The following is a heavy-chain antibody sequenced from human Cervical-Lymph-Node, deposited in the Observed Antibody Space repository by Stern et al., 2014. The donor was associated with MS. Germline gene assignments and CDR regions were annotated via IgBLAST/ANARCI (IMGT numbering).Heavy chain of an antibody. V-gene: IGHV3-23*04. J-gene: IGHJ4*02. Sequence: EVQLVESGGGLVEPGGSLRLSCAASGFTCSRYAMSWVRQAPGKGLVWVSAISGSGGSPYYAGSVKGRFTISRDNSKNTLYLQMNSLRAEDTAVYYCAKSTVTSLSDYWGQGTLVTVSS. D-gene: IGHD4-17*01. CDR2: ISGSGGSP. CDR1: GFTCSRYA. CDR3: AKSTVTSLSDY.